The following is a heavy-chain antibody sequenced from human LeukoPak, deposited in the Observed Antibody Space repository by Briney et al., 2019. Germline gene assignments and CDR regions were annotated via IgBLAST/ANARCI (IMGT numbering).Heavy chain of an antibody. J-gene: IGHJ4*02. Sequence: GGSLRLSCAASGFTFSSYAMSWVRQAPGKGLEWVSAISGSGGSTYYADSVKGRFTISRDNSKDTLYLQMNSLRAEDTAVYYCAKNPDYGDYYYFDYWGQGTLVTVSS. V-gene: IGHV3-23*01. CDR3: AKNPDYGDYYYFDY. D-gene: IGHD4-17*01. CDR2: ISGSGGST. CDR1: GFTFSSYA.